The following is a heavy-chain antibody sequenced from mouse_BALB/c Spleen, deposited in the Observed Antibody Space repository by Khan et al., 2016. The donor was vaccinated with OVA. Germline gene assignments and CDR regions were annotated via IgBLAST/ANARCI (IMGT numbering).Heavy chain of an antibody. V-gene: IGHV2-6-5*01. Sequence: QVQLKESGPGLVAPSQNLSITCTVSGFSLSDYGVSWIRQPPGKGLEWLGVLWGGGSTYYNSVLKSRLSISKDNFKSQVFLKMSSLQSDDTAMYYCAKGVWSYYYTLDYWGQGTSVTVSS. CDR1: GFSLSDYG. J-gene: IGHJ4*01. CDR2: LWGGGST. CDR3: AKGVWSYYYTLDY.